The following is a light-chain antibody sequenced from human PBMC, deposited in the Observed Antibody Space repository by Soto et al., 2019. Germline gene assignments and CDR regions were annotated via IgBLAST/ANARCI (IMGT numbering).Light chain of an antibody. CDR1: QSVSSKY. Sequence: EIVLTQSPGSLSLSPGERATLSCRASQSVSSKYLGWYQQKPGQAPRLLIYGASSRANGIPDRFSGSGSGTDFTLTIDSLEPEDFALFYCQQRSSWPWTFGQGTKVEIK. CDR2: GAS. J-gene: IGKJ1*01. V-gene: IGKV3D-20*02. CDR3: QQRSSWPWT.